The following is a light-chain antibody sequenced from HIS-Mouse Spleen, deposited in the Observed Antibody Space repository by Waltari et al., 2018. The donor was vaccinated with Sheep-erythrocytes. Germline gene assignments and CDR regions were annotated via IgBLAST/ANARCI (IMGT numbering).Light chain of an antibody. CDR3: SSYAGSNSVV. CDR2: EVS. CDR1: SSDVGGYNY. Sequence: PGQSVTISCTGTSSDVGGYNYVSWYQQHPGKAPKLMIYEVSKRPSGVPDRFSGSKSGNTASLTVSGLQADDEADYYCSSYAGSNSVVFGGGTKLTVL. J-gene: IGLJ2*01. V-gene: IGLV2-8*01.